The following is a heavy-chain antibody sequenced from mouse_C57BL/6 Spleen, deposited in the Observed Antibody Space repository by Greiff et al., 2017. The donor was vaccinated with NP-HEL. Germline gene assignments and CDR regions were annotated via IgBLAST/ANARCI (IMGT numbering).Heavy chain of an antibody. V-gene: IGHV5-17*01. CDR1: GFTFSDYG. CDR2: ISSGSSTS. D-gene: IGHD2-2*01. Sequence: EVQGVESGGGLVKPGGSLKLSCAASGFTFSDYGMHWVRQAPEKGLEWVAYISSGSSTSYYADTVKGRFTISRDNAKNTLFLQMTSLRSEDTAMYYCARGDGYDNGYFDYWGQGTTLTVSP. J-gene: IGHJ2*01. CDR3: ARGDGYDNGYFDY.